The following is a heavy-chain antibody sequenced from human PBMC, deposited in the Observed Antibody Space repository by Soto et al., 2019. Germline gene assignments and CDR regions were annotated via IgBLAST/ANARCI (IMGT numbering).Heavy chain of an antibody. CDR2: ISAYNGNT. CDR3: ARDSCSSTSCIVPIYYYYYYMDV. D-gene: IGHD2-2*01. CDR1: GYTFTSYG. J-gene: IGHJ6*03. Sequence: ASVKVSCKASGYTFTSYGISWVRQAPGQGLEWMGWISAYNGNTNYAQKLQGRVTMTTDTSTSTAYMELRSLRSDDTAVYYCARDSCSSTSCIVPIYYYYYYMDVWGKGTTVNVSS. V-gene: IGHV1-18*01.